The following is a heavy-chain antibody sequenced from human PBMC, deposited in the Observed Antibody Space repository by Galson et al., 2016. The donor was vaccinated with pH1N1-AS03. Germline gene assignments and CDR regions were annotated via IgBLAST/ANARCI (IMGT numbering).Heavy chain of an antibody. Sequence: SLRLACAASGFSVATHYMTWVRQAPGKGLEWVSVVYRRGNAYYTDSVKGRFTMSRDAVKNTVQLQMENLRVDDTALYYCARDIPEYTMGGLDLWGQGTMLTVSS. CDR2: VYRRGNA. CDR3: ARDIPEYTMGGLDL. CDR1: GFSVATHY. D-gene: IGHD2-21*01. V-gene: IGHV3-66*03. J-gene: IGHJ3*01.